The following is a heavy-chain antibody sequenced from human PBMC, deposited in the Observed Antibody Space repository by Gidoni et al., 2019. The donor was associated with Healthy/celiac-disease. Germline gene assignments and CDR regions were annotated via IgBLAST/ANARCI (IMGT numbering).Heavy chain of an antibody. D-gene: IGHD6-19*01. CDR2: IRWDCGST. Sequence: ERQLVESGGVVVQPGGSLRLACAASGFTFGDCDMHWVRQAPGKGLECVSLIRWDCGSTYYADSVKGRFTISRDNSKNALYLQMNSLRAEDTALYYCAKDRAIAVAGKFDYYYGMDVWGQGTTVTVSS. CDR3: AKDRAIAVAGKFDYYYGMDV. V-gene: IGHV3-43D*04. CDR1: GFTFGDCD. J-gene: IGHJ6*02.